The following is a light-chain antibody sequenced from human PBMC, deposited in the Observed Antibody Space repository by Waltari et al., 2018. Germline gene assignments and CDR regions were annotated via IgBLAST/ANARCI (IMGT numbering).Light chain of an antibody. CDR2: DDN. Sequence: SYELTQPPSVSVSPGQTARITCSGDAFPKKYAFWSQQKSGQAPVLIIYDDNKRPSGIPGRFSGSSSGTMATLTISGAQVEDEADYYCYSTDSTGNHVVFGGGTKLTVL. V-gene: IGLV3-10*01. J-gene: IGLJ2*01. CDR1: AFPKKY. CDR3: YSTDSTGNHVV.